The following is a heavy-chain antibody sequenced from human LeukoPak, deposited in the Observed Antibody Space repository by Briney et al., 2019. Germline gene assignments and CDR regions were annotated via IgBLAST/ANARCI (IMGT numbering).Heavy chain of an antibody. Sequence: SETLSLTCTVSGGSISPDYWGWIRQPPGKGLEWIAYVYYTGTTNFNPSLKSRFSITVDASRNQLSLRLTSVTAADTAVYYCARLRRVTVATYNYYYLDLWGRGTLVTVSS. CDR3: ARLRRVTVATYNYYYLDL. V-gene: IGHV4-59*01. CDR2: VYYTGTT. J-gene: IGHJ2*01. D-gene: IGHD6-19*01. CDR1: GGSISPDY.